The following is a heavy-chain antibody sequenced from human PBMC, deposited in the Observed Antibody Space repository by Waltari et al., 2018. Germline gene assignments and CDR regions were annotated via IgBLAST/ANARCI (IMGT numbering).Heavy chain of an antibody. CDR3: ARVGNWDYYSYYGMDV. J-gene: IGHJ6*02. CDR2: IYYSGST. D-gene: IGHD7-27*01. Sequence: QVQLQESGPGLVKPSETLSLTCTVSGGSLSSYYWSWIRQPPGKGLEWIGYIYYSGSTNYNPSLKSRVTISVDTSKNQFSLKLSSVTAADTAVYYCARVGNWDYYSYYGMDVWGQGTTVTVSS. V-gene: IGHV4-59*01. CDR1: GGSLSSYY.